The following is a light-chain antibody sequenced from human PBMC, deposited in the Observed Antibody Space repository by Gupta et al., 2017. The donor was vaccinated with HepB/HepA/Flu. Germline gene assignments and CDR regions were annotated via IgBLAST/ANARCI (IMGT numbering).Light chain of an antibody. CDR3: QQYGSSPRT. J-gene: IGKJ1*01. CDR2: GAS. CDR1: QSVSSSY. V-gene: IGKV3-20*01. Sequence: EIVLTQSPGTLSLSPGERATLSCRASQSVSSSYLAWYQQKPGQAPRLLIYGASSRATGIPDRFSGSGSGTDFTVTISRLEPEDFAVYYFQQYGSSPRTFGQGTXVEIK.